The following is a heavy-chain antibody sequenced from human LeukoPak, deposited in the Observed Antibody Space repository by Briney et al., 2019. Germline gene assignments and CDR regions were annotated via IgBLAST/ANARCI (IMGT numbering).Heavy chain of an antibody. J-gene: IGHJ4*02. CDR2: INAGNGNT. CDR3: ARSGPGGYNLHFDY. V-gene: IGHV1-3*01. CDR1: GYTFTSYA. Sequence: GASVKVSCKASGYTFTSYAMHWVRQAPGQRLEWMGWINAGNGNTKYSQKFQGRVTITRDTSASTAYMELSSLRSEDTAVYYCARSGPGGYNLHFDYWGQGTLVTVSS. D-gene: IGHD5-24*01.